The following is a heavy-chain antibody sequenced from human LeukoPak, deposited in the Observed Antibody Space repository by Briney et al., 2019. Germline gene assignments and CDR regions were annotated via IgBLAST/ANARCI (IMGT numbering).Heavy chain of an antibody. CDR2: IYSSGST. Sequence: SETLSLTCSVSGDSIRNYFWSWIRQPPGKGLEWIGDIYSSGSTNYNPSLKSRITMSLDTSKNQFPLKVSSVTAADTAVYYCARASPIVVVPPAATSFDYWGQGTLVTVSS. CDR3: ARASPIVVVPPAATSFDY. D-gene: IGHD2-2*01. V-gene: IGHV4-59*01. CDR1: GDSIRNYF. J-gene: IGHJ4*02.